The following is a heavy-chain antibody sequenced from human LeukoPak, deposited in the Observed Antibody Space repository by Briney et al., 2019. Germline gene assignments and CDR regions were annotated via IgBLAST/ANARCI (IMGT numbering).Heavy chain of an antibody. D-gene: IGHD3-10*01. Sequence: GGSLRLSCAASGFTFSSYGMHWVRQAPGKGLEWVAVIWYDGSNKYCADSVKGRFTISRDNSKNTLYLQMNSLRAEDTAVYYCARDGPWAMVRGVVNRTGLDYWGQGTLVTVSS. V-gene: IGHV3-33*01. J-gene: IGHJ4*02. CDR3: ARDGPWAMVRGVVNRTGLDY. CDR1: GFTFSSYG. CDR2: IWYDGSNK.